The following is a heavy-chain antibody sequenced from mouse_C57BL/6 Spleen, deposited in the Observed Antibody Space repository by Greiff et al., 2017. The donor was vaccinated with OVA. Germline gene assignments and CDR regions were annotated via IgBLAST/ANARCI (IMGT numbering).Heavy chain of an antibody. D-gene: IGHD1-1*01. Sequence: VKLVESGPGLVAPSQSLSITCTVSGFSLTSYAISWVRQPPGKGLEWLGVIWTGGGTNYNSALKSRLSISKDNSKSQVFLKMNSLQTDDTARYYCARKGTTVVADAMDYWGQGTSVTVSS. J-gene: IGHJ4*01. CDR1: GFSLTSYA. CDR2: IWTGGGT. CDR3: ARKGTTVVADAMDY. V-gene: IGHV2-9-1*01.